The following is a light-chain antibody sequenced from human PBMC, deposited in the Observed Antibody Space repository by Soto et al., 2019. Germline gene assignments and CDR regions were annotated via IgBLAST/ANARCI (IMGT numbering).Light chain of an antibody. Sequence: QSALAQPASVSGSPGQWITISCTGTSDDVGAYNSVSWYQQLPHKAPQVILYKGTQRPSGVSSRFSGSTSGNAASLTISGLQADDEADYFCCSSAPDSTYVFGTGTKVTVL. CDR2: KGT. CDR1: SDDVGAYNS. V-gene: IGLV2-23*01. CDR3: CSSAPDSTYV. J-gene: IGLJ1*01.